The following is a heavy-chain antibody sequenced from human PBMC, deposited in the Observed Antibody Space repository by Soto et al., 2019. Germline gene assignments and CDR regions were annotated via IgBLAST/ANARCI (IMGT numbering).Heavy chain of an antibody. Sequence: GGSLRLSCAASGFTFSDYYVSWIRLAPGRGPEWISYISGTGDTTYYADSVKGRFTISRDNAKSSVYLHMNSLRAEDSAVYYCARGAGTGTTSFWGQGTLVTVSS. CDR1: GFTFSDYY. D-gene: IGHD1-7*01. V-gene: IGHV3-11*01. CDR2: ISGTGDTT. CDR3: ARGAGTGTTSF. J-gene: IGHJ4*03.